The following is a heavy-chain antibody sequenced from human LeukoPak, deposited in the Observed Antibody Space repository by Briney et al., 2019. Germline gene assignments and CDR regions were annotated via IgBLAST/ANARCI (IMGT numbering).Heavy chain of an antibody. CDR1: GFTFSSYA. CDR3: AKYRVVYYYYYMDV. D-gene: IGHD2-15*01. J-gene: IGHJ6*03. CDR2: SSGSGGST. Sequence: PGGSLRLSCVASGFTFSSYAMSWVRQAPGKGLEWVSASSGSGGSTYYADSVKGRFTISRDNSKNTLYLQMNSLRAEDTAVYYCAKYRVVYYYYYMDVWGKGTTVTVSS. V-gene: IGHV3-23*01.